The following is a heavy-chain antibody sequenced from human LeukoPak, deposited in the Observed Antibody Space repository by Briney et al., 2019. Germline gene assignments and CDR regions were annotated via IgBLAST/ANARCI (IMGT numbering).Heavy chain of an antibody. CDR1: GGSISSSSYY. CDR3: XXGGSGNQPPYFQH. J-gene: IGHJ1*01. Sequence: SXTLSXXCTVSGGSISSSSYYWGWIRQPPGTGLEWIGSIYYSGSTYYNPSLKSRVTISVNTSKNQCSLKLSSVTAAGRACYSXXXGGSGNQPPYFQHWGQGTLVTVSS. V-gene: IGHV4-39*01. CDR2: IYYSGST. D-gene: IGHD3-10*01.